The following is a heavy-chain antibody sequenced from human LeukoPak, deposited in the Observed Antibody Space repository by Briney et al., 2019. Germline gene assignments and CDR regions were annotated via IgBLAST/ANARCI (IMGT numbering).Heavy chain of an antibody. CDR1: GLTFRSNR. CDR3: ARERSGWYPFDDAFDI. CDR2: ISSRSSAI. J-gene: IGHJ3*02. V-gene: IGHV3-48*01. Sequence: GGSLRLSCAPSGLTFRSNRMNGLRQAPARGVAGVSYISSRSSAIHYADSVKGRFTMSRDNAKNSLDLQMNSLRAEDTAVYYCARERSGWYPFDDAFDIWGQGTMVTVSS. D-gene: IGHD6-19*01.